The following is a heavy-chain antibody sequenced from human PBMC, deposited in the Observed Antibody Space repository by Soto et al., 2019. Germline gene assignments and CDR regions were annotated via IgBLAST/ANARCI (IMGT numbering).Heavy chain of an antibody. V-gene: IGHV3-30*18. J-gene: IGHJ4*02. CDR2: ISYDGSNK. CDR1: GFTLSTYG. Sequence: GGSLRLSCAASGFTLSTYGMHWVRQAPGKGLEWVAVISYDGSNKYYADSVKGRFTISRDNSKNTLYLQMNSLRAEDTAVYYCAKGPGIAVIGYWGQGTLVTVSS. D-gene: IGHD6-19*01. CDR3: AKGPGIAVIGY.